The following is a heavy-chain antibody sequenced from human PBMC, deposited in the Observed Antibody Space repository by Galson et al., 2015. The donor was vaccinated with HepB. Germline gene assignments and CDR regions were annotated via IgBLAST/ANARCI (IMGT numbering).Heavy chain of an antibody. D-gene: IGHD2-21*02. CDR3: TTSWWAYCGGDCQHDI. J-gene: IGHJ3*02. Sequence: LRLSCAASGFTFSDAWMSWVRQAPGKGLEWVGRIKSKPDGGTTDYAAPVTGRFSISRDDSKNTLYLQMNSLKTEDTAVYSCTTSWWAYCGGDCQHDIWGQGTMVTVSS. V-gene: IGHV3-15*01. CDR1: GFTFSDAW. CDR2: IKSKPDGGTT.